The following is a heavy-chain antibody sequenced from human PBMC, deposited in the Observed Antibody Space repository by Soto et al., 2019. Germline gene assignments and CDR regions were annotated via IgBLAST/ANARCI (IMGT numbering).Heavy chain of an antibody. Sequence: AAVKVSCKASGYTFTSYGISWVRQAPGQGLEWMGWISAYNGNTNYAQKLQGRVTMTTDTSTSTAYMELRSLRSDDTAVYYCAREKYYDFWSGKTSYYYYGMDVWGQGTTVTVSS. D-gene: IGHD3-3*01. CDR1: GYTFTSYG. V-gene: IGHV1-18*01. J-gene: IGHJ6*02. CDR2: ISAYNGNT. CDR3: AREKYYDFWSGKTSYYYYGMDV.